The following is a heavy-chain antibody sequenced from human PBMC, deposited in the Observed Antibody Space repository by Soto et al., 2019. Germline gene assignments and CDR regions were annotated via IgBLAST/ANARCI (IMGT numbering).Heavy chain of an antibody. D-gene: IGHD5-18*01. CDR1: GYTFTSYA. CDR2: INAGNGNT. Sequence: ASVKVSCKASGYTFTSYAMRWVRQAPGQRLEWMGWINAGNGNTKYSQKFQGRVTITRDTSASTAYMELSSLRSEDTAVYYCARDGPDDSYGFIGARYYYYGMDVWGQGTTVTVSS. CDR3: ARDGPDDSYGFIGARYYYYGMDV. J-gene: IGHJ6*02. V-gene: IGHV1-3*01.